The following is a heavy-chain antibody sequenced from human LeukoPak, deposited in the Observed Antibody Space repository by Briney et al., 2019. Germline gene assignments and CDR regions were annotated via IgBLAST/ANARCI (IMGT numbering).Heavy chain of an antibody. J-gene: IGHJ6*02. CDR3: AKGFPYNSYGMDV. CDR1: GFTFSSYA. CDR2: ISYDGSNK. Sequence: PGGSLRLSCAASGFTFSSYAMHWVRQAPGKGLEWVAVISYDGSNKYYADSVKGRFTISRDNSKNTLYLQMNSLRAEDTAVYYCAKGFPYNSYGMDVWGQGTTVTVSS. V-gene: IGHV3-30-3*01.